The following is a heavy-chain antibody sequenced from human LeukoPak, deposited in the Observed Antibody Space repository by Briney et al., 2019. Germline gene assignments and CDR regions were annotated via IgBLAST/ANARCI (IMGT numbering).Heavy chain of an antibody. CDR2: IIPIFGTA. D-gene: IGHD3-9*01. J-gene: IGHJ4*02. V-gene: IGHV1-69*05. Sequence: SVKVSCKASGGTFSSYAISWVRQAPGQGLEWMGGIIPIFGTANYAQKFQGRVTITTDESTSTAYMELSSLRSEDTAVYYCARGSRSIYDILTGPLDYWGQGTLVTVS. CDR1: GGTFSSYA. CDR3: ARGSRSIYDILTGPLDY.